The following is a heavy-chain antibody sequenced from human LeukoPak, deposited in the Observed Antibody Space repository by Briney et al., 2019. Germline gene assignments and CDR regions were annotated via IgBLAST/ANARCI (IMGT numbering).Heavy chain of an antibody. CDR3: ARLTRLSTSPDRYYLDY. Sequence: SETLSLTCTVSGDSISSYYWSWIRQPPGKGLEWIGYIYTSGGTNYIPSLRGRVTISIDTSKNQFSLKLSSVTAADSAVYYCARLTRLSTSPDRYYLDYWGQGTLVTVSS. V-gene: IGHV4-4*09. CDR2: IYTSGGT. J-gene: IGHJ4*02. CDR1: GDSISSYY. D-gene: IGHD6-6*01.